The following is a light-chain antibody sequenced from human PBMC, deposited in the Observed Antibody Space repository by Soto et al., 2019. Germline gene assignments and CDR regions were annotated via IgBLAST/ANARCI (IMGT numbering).Light chain of an antibody. J-gene: IGKJ5*01. CDR1: QNINNY. CDR3: QQYENLPT. CDR2: DAS. Sequence: DLQMTQSPSSLSASVGDRVTITCQASQNINNYLNWYQQKPGRAPKLLIYDASNLEAGVPSRFRGSGSGTDFTVTISRLQPEDIATYYCQQYENLPTFGQGTRLESK. V-gene: IGKV1-33*01.